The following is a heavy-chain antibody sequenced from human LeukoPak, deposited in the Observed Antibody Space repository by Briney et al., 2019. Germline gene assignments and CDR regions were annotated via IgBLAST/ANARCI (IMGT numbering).Heavy chain of an antibody. V-gene: IGHV4-34*01. CDR1: GGSFSGYY. D-gene: IGHD1-7*01. Sequence: SETLSLTCAVYGGSFSGYYWSWIRQPPGKGLEWIGEINHSGSTYYNPSLKSRVTISVDTSKNQFSLKLSSVTAADTAVYYCARAARITGTNCYFDYWGQGTLVTVSS. CDR2: INHSGST. CDR3: ARAARITGTNCYFDY. J-gene: IGHJ4*02.